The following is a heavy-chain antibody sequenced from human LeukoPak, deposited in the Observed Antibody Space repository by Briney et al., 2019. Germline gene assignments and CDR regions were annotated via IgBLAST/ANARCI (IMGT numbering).Heavy chain of an antibody. CDR2: INHSGST. J-gene: IGHJ5*02. CDR3: ARDRGGRFDP. Sequence: SETLSLTCAVYGGSFSGYYWSWIRQPPGKGLEWIGEINHSGSTNYNPSLKSRVTISVDRSKNQFSLKLSSVTAADTAVYYCARDRGGRFDPWGQGTLVTVSS. V-gene: IGHV4-34*01. CDR1: GGSFSGYY. D-gene: IGHD3-10*01.